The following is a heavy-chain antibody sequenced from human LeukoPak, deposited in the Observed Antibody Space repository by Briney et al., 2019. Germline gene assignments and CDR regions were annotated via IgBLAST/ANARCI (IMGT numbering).Heavy chain of an antibody. CDR2: IYYSGST. J-gene: IGHJ5*02. V-gene: IGHV4-39*01. CDR3: ARGEGSYGYNWFDH. Sequence: PSETLSLTCTVSGGPISSSSYYWGWIRQPPGKGLEWIGSIYYSGSTYYNPPLKSRVTISVDTSKNQFSLKLSSVTAADTAVYFCARGEGSYGYNWFDHWGEGTLVTVSS. D-gene: IGHD1-26*01. CDR1: GGPISSSSYY.